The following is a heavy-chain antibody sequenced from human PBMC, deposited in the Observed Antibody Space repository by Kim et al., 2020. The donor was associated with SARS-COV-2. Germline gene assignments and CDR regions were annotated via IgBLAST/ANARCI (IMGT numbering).Heavy chain of an antibody. CDR2: IIPIFGTA. J-gene: IGHJ4*02. CDR1: GGTFSSYA. V-gene: IGHV1-69*13. CDR3: ARVWGQYYYDSSANDYYFDY. D-gene: IGHD3-22*01. Sequence: SVKVSCKASGGTFSSYAISWVRQAPGQGLEWMGGIIPIFGTANYAQKFQGRVTITADESTSTAYMELSSLRSEDTAVYYCARVWGQYYYDSSANDYYFDYWGQGTLVTVSS.